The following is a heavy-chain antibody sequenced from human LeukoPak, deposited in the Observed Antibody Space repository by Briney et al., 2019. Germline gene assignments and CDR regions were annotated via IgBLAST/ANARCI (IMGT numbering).Heavy chain of an antibody. V-gene: IGHV3-48*03. CDR2: SSSSGSTI. CDR1: GFTFSSYE. D-gene: IGHD5-18*01. Sequence: QPGGSLRLTCAASGFTFSSYEMNWVRQAPGKGLEWISYSSSSGSTIYYADSVKGRFTISRDSAKNSLYLQMNSLRAEDTAVYYCARDRKYSYGPTSYFDYWGQGTLVTVSS. J-gene: IGHJ4*02. CDR3: ARDRKYSYGPTSYFDY.